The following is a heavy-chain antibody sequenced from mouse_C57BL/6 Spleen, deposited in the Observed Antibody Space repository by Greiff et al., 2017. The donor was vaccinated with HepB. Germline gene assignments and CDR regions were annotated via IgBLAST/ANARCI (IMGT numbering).Heavy chain of an antibody. V-gene: IGHV1-55*01. Sequence: VQLQQPGAELVKPGASVKMSCKASGYTFTSYWITWVKQRPGQGLEWIGDIYPGSGSTNYNEKFKSKATLTVDTSSSTDYMQLSSLTSEGSAVDYCARSGATVGAGRGDWFDYWGQGTLVTGSA. J-gene: IGHJ3*01. CDR1: GYTFTSYW. CDR2: IYPGSGST. D-gene: IGHD1-1*01. CDR3: ARSGATVGAGRGDWFDY.